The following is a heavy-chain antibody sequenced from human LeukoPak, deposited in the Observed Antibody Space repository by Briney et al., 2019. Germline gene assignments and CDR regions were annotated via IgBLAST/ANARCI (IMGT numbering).Heavy chain of an antibody. Sequence: ASVKVSCKASGYTFTSYGISWVRQAPGQGLEWMGWINPDSGGTIYAQNFQGRVTMTRDTSISTAYMELSSLRSDDTAVYYCARDEVTGTSNFDYWGQGTLVTVSS. V-gene: IGHV1-2*02. CDR3: ARDEVTGTSNFDY. J-gene: IGHJ4*02. CDR2: INPDSGGT. D-gene: IGHD1-20*01. CDR1: GYTFTSYG.